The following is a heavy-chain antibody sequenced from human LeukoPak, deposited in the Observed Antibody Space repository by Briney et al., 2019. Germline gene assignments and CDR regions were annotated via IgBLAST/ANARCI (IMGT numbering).Heavy chain of an antibody. CDR3: ARKRGAANSYGMDV. V-gene: IGHV3-30*07. Sequence: DSVKGRFTISRDNSKNTLYLQLNSLRAEDTAVYYCARKRGAANSYGMDVWGQGTTVTVSS. D-gene: IGHD2-15*01. J-gene: IGHJ6*02.